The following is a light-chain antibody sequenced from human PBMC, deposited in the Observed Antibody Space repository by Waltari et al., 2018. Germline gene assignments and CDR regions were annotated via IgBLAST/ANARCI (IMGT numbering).Light chain of an antibody. V-gene: IGKV1-39*01. Sequence: DIQLTQSPSFLSASVGDRVTISCRASQGINNHLAWYQQKPGKAPKLLIYAKSVLQSGVPSRFSGRGSGTDFTLTISSLQPEDFATYYCQQTYSTWTFGQGTAVEIK. CDR2: AKS. CDR3: QQTYSTWT. CDR1: QGINNH. J-gene: IGKJ1*01.